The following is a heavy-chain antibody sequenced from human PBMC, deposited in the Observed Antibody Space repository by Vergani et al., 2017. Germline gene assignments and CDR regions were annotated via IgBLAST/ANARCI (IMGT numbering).Heavy chain of an antibody. D-gene: IGHD2-2*01. J-gene: IGHJ6*03. CDR2: NYYSGST. CDR3: ARETVIVVADARDYYYYYYVDV. V-gene: IGHV4-61*10. CDR1: GGSVSSGSYY. Sequence: QVQLQESGPGLVKPSETLSLTCTVSGGSVSSGSYYWSWIRQPAGKGLEWIGHNYYSGSTNYNPSLKSRVTISVDTSKNQFALKLSSVTAADTAVYYCARETVIVVADARDYYYYYYVDVWGKGTTVTVSS.